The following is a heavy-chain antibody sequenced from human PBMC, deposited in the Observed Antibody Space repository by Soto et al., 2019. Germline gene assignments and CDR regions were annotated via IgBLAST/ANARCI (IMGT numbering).Heavy chain of an antibody. V-gene: IGHV1-18*01. CDR2: ISAYNGNT. D-gene: IGHD2-2*01. Sequence: ASVKVSCKASGYTFTSYGISWVRQAPGQGLEWMGWISAYNGNTNYAQKLQGRVTMTTDTSTSTAYMELRSLRSNDTAVYYCARVTVVPAALGLDAFDIWGQGTMVTVSS. CDR3: ARVTVVPAALGLDAFDI. CDR1: GYTFTSYG. J-gene: IGHJ3*02.